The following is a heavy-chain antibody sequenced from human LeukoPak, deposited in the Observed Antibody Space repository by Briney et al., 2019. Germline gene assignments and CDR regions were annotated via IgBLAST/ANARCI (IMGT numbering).Heavy chain of an antibody. V-gene: IGHV3-7*01. D-gene: IGHD4-17*01. Sequence: PGGSLRLSCAASGFTFSSYWMSWVRQAPGKGLEWLANIKQDGSEKYYVDSVKGGFTISRDNAKNSLYLQRNSQRAEDTAVYHCARDFYGDYALSVFDIWGQGTMVTVSA. CDR3: ARDFYGDYALSVFDI. J-gene: IGHJ3*02. CDR2: IKQDGSEK. CDR1: GFTFSSYW.